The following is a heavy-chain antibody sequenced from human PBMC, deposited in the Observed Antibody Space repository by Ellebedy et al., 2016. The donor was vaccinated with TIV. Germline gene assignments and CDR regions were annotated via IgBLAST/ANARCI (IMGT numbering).Heavy chain of an antibody. D-gene: IGHD5-12*01. J-gene: IGHJ4*02. CDR2: IIPIFGTA. Sequence: SVKVSXXASGGTFSSYAISWVRQAPGQGLEWMGGIIPIFGTANYAQKFQGRVTITADESTSTAYMELSSLRSEDTAVYYCARTPVRGYSGYDYEVGNYFDYWGQGTLVTVSS. CDR1: GGTFSSYA. CDR3: ARTPVRGYSGYDYEVGNYFDY. V-gene: IGHV1-69*13.